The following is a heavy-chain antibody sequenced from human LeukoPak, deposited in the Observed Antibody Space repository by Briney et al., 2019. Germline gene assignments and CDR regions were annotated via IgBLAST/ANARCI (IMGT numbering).Heavy chain of an antibody. CDR1: GGSISGYY. Sequence: SETLSLTCTVSGGSISGYYWNWIRQPPGKGPEWIGYIYYSGSTSYNPSLKSRVTMSVDTSKNQFSLKLSSVTAADTAVYYCARLWGSYAFDIWGQGSMVTVSS. J-gene: IGHJ3*02. CDR3: ARLWGSYAFDI. CDR2: IYYSGST. D-gene: IGHD3-16*01. V-gene: IGHV4-59*08.